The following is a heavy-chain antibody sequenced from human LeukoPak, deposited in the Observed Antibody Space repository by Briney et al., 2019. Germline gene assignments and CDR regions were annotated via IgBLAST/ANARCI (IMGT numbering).Heavy chain of an antibody. V-gene: IGHV3-23*01. D-gene: IGHD3-3*01. J-gene: IGHJ4*02. CDR2: ISGSGGST. CDR3: AKSTIFGVVIKGAHFDY. CDR1: GFTFSSYA. Sequence: GGSLRLSCAASGFTFSSYAMSWVRQAPGKGLEWVPAISGSGGSTYYADSVKGRFTISRDNSKNTLYLQMNSLRAEDTAVYYCAKSTIFGVVIKGAHFDYWGQGTLVTVSS.